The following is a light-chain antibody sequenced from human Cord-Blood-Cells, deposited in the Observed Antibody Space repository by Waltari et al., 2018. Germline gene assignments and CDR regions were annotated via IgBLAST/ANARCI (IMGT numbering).Light chain of an antibody. V-gene: IGLV2-14*01. J-gene: IGLJ1*01. CDR2: DVS. CDR3: SSYTGSSTYV. Sequence: QSALTQPASVSGSPGQSITISCTGTSSDVGGYNYVSWYQQHPGKAPKLMIYDVSNRPSGVSNRFSGSKSGNRASLTISGLQAEDEADYYCSSYTGSSTYVFGTGTKVTVL. CDR1: SSDVGGYNY.